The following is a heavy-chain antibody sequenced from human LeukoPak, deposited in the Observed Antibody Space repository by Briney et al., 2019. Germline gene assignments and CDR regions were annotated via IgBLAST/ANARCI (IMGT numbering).Heavy chain of an antibody. CDR2: INLGVRT. CDR1: APSVGSSY. J-gene: IGHJ4*02. D-gene: IGHD3-10*01. Sequence: PWPSLSPARTLAAPSVGSSYSGCVRHPAGEGRGWIGYINLGVRTTSTPSRKSRVTISVDTTKSQFSLKVSSVTAADTAVYYCAREGWDRVRGSYYGSGSYPFVYCGGGTLVTVSS. CDR3: AREGWDRVRGSYYGSGSYPFVY. V-gene: IGHV4-59*02.